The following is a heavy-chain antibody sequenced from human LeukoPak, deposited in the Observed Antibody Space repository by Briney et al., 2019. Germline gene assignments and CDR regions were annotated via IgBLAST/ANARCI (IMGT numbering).Heavy chain of an antibody. CDR1: GLTLSNLW. Sequence: GGSLTPSSLASGLTLSNLWTKWDRQPQGGLPGWEANIKEDGSEKYYVDSVKGRFTISRDNAKNSLYLQMNSVRAEDTAVYYCATGRTKKYWGQGTLVTVSS. D-gene: IGHD2-8*01. CDR2: IKEDGSEK. J-gene: IGHJ4*02. CDR3: ATGRTKKY. V-gene: IGHV3-7*01.